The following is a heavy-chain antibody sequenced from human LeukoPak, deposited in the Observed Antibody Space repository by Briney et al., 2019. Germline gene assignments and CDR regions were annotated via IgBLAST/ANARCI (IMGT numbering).Heavy chain of an antibody. D-gene: IGHD6-13*01. J-gene: IGHJ4*02. CDR2: IGTAGDT. CDR1: GFTFSSYD. CDR3: ARDRDSSSWEALDY. Sequence: GGSLRLSCAASGFTFSSYDMHWVRQATGKGLEWVSAIGTAGDTYYPGSVKGRFTISRENAKNSLYLQMNSLRAGDTAVYYCARDRDSSSWEALDYWGQGTLVTVSS. V-gene: IGHV3-13*01.